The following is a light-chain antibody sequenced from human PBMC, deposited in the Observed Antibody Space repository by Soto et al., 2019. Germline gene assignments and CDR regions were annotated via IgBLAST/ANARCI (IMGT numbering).Light chain of an antibody. CDR1: QSVTSN. CDR2: DAS. CDR3: QQRGTWPPLFA. J-gene: IGKJ3*01. Sequence: EIVLTQSPATLSLSPGERATLSCRASQSVTSNFAWYQQKPGQAPRLLIYDASKRATGVPARFSGSGSGTDFSHTISSLEPEDFAVYYCQQRGTWPPLFAFGPGTRVDI. V-gene: IGKV3-11*01.